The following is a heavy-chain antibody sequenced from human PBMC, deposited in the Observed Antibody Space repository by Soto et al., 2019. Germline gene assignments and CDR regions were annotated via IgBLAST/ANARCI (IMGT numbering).Heavy chain of an antibody. CDR2: IYHSGST. D-gene: IGHD2-15*01. V-gene: IGHV4-30-2*01. J-gene: IGHJ6*02. Sequence: SETPSLTCAVSGGSISSGGYSWSWIRQPPGKGLEWIGYIYHSGSTYYNPSLKSRVTISVDRSKNQFSLKLSSVTAADTAVYYCGCGGYYYYGMDVWGQGTTVTVSS. CDR3: GCGGYYYYGMDV. CDR1: GGSISSGGYS.